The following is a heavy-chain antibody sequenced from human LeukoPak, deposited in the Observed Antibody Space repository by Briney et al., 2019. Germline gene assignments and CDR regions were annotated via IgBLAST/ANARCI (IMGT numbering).Heavy chain of an antibody. Sequence: KPSETLSLTCAVYGGSFSGYDWSWIRQPPGKGLEWIGEINHSGSTNYNPSLKSRVTISVDTSKNQFSLKLSSVTAADTAVYYCARGRMTNGYFDYWGQGTLVTVSS. J-gene: IGHJ4*02. CDR2: INHSGST. D-gene: IGHD4-17*01. V-gene: IGHV4-34*01. CDR3: ARGRMTNGYFDY. CDR1: GGSFSGYD.